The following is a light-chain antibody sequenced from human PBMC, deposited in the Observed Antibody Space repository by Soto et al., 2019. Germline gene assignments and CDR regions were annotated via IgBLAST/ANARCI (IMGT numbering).Light chain of an antibody. Sequence: QSALTQPASVSGSPGQSITISCTGTSSDVGGYNYVSWYQQHPGKAPKLMIYDVSNRPSGVSNRFSGSKSGNTASLTISGLQAEDEADYYCSSYTSCSTPVWVFGGGTKLTVL. CDR2: DVS. V-gene: IGLV2-14*01. CDR3: SSYTSCSTPVWV. J-gene: IGLJ3*02. CDR1: SSDVGGYNY.